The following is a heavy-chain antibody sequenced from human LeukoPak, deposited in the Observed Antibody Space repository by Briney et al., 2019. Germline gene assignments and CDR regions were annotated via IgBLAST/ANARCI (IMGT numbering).Heavy chain of an antibody. CDR2: IYDSGST. D-gene: IGHD2-15*01. CDR3: ARDCSGGSCYGAFDI. Sequence: SETLSLTCTVPGASIRSGDYYWSWIRQPPGKGLEWIGYIYDSGSTYYNPSLKSRITISVDTSENRFSLKLSSVTATDTAVYYCARDCSGGSCYGAFDIWGQGAMVTVSS. CDR1: GASIRSGDYY. V-gene: IGHV4-30-4*01. J-gene: IGHJ3*02.